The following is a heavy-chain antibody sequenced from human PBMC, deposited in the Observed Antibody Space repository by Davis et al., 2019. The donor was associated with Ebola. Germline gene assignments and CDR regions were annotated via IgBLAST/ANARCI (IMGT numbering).Heavy chain of an antibody. D-gene: IGHD6-6*01. V-gene: IGHV3-23*01. CDR3: AKPTQSSSGVGRYFDY. Sequence: PGGSLRLSCAASGFTFSTYAMSWVRQAPGKGLEWVSAISSSGGGTYYADSVKGRFTISRDNSKNTLYLQMNSLRAEDTAVYYCAKPTQSSSGVGRYFDYWGQGTLVTVSS. J-gene: IGHJ4*02. CDR1: GFTFSTYA. CDR2: ISSSGGGT.